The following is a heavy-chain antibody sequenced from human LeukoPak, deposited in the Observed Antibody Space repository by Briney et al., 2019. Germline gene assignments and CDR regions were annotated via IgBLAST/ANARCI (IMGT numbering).Heavy chain of an antibody. CDR3: ASQADSAYGDYN. D-gene: IGHD4-17*01. CDR2: IKGDESYT. Sequence: PGGSLRLSCAASGFTFSSYWMHWVRQAPGKGLVWVSRIKGDESYTFYADSVKGRFTISRDNAKNTLYLQMNSLRAEDTAVYYCASQADSAYGDYNWGQGTLVTVSS. V-gene: IGHV3-74*01. J-gene: IGHJ4*02. CDR1: GFTFSSYW.